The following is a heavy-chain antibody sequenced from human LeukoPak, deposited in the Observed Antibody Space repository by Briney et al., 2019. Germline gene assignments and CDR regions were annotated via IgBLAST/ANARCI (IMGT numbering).Heavy chain of an antibody. CDR1: GFTFSSYS. Sequence: GSLRLSCAASGFTFSSYSMNWVRQAPGKGLEWVSVIYSGGSTYYADSVKGRFTISRDNSKNTLYLQMNSLRAGDTAVYYCASMTGPGAWGQGTLVTVSS. CDR3: ASMTGPGA. J-gene: IGHJ5*02. V-gene: IGHV3-53*01. D-gene: IGHD3-9*01. CDR2: IYSGGST.